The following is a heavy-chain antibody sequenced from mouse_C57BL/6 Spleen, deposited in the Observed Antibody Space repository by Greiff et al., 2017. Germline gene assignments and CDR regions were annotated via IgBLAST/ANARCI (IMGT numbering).Heavy chain of an antibody. CDR3: ARWDYGSSYYDYAMDY. CDR1: GYTFTSYW. V-gene: IGHV1-72*01. Sequence: VQLQQPGAELVKPGASVKLSCKASGYTFTSYWMHWVKQRPGRGLEWIGRIDPNSGGTKYNEKFKSKATLTVDKPSSTAYMQLSSLTSEDSAVYDCARWDYGSSYYDYAMDYWGQGTSVTVSS. J-gene: IGHJ4*01. CDR2: IDPNSGGT. D-gene: IGHD1-1*01.